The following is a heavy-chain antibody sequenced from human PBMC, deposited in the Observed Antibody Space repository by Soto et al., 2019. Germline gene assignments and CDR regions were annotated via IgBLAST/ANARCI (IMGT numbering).Heavy chain of an antibody. V-gene: IGHV4-39*01. CDR1: GGSISSSSYY. CDR2: IYYSGST. J-gene: IGHJ6*03. Sequence: SETLSLTCTVSGGSISSSSYYWGWIRQPPGKGLEWIGSIYYSGSTYYNPSLKSRVTISVDTSKNQFSLKLSSVTAADTAVYYCARCLTSNYYYYMDVWGKGTTVTVSS. CDR3: ARCLTSNYYYYMDV. D-gene: IGHD6-6*01.